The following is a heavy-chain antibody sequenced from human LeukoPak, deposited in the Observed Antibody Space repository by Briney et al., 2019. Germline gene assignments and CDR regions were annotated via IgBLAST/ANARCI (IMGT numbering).Heavy chain of an antibody. CDR1: GFTFSSYS. D-gene: IGHD3-9*01. Sequence: GGSLRLSCAASGFTFSSYSMNWVRQAPGKGLEWVSSISSSSSYIYYADSVKGRFTISRDNAKNSLYLQMNSQRAEDTAVYYCASNPSDWLLSGEGGAFDIWGQGTMVTVSS. CDR3: ASNPSDWLLSGEGGAFDI. J-gene: IGHJ3*02. V-gene: IGHV3-21*01. CDR2: ISSSSSYI.